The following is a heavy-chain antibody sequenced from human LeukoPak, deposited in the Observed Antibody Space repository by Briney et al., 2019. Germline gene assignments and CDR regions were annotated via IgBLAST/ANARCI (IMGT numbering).Heavy chain of an antibody. V-gene: IGHV3-23*01. CDR2: ISGSSHRT. CDR1: GFTFRSYA. CDR3: AKANWGSGYFDL. J-gene: IGHJ2*01. Sequence: GGSLRLSCAASGFTFRSYAMSWVRQAPGKGLEWVSLISGSSHRTYYADSVKGRFTISRDNSKNTLYLQMNSLRAEDTAVYYCAKANWGSGYFDLWGRGTLVTVSS. D-gene: IGHD7-27*01.